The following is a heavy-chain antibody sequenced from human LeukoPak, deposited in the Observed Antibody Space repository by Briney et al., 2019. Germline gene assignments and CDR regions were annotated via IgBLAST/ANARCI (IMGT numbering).Heavy chain of an antibody. V-gene: IGHV3-30*18. D-gene: IGHD6-19*01. CDR3: AKDLTFPVAGPADY. J-gene: IGHJ4*02. CDR1: GFTFSSYG. Sequence: QSGGSLRLSCAASGFTFSSYGMHWVRQAPGKGLEWVAVISYDGSNKYYADSVKGRFTISRDNSKNTLYLQMNSLRAEDTAVYYCAKDLTFPVAGPADYWGQGTLVTVSS. CDR2: ISYDGSNK.